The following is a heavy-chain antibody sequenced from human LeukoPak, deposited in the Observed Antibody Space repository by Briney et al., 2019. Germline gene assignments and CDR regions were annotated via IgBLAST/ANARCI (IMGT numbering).Heavy chain of an antibody. Sequence: ASVKLSCKSSVATFYNFAFNWVWQPPGQGLEWMGWVTAYNGDTNYEHTPQGRGSITTDTSTSTAYMELRNLSSDDTAVYYCARGGPDSSDQDWFDPWGQGTLVAVSS. CDR1: VATFYNFA. V-gene: IGHV1-18*01. J-gene: IGHJ5*02. CDR3: ARGGPDSSDQDWFDP. CDR2: VTAYNGDT. D-gene: IGHD6-19*01.